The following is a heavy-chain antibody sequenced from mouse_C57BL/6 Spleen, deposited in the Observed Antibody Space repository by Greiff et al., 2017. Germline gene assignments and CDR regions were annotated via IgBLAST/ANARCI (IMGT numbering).Heavy chain of an antibody. CDR3: ASGGYYGSSYGAMDY. Sequence: QVQLQPPGAELVKPGASVKLSCKASGYTFTSYWMHWVKQRPGQGLEWIGMIHPNSGSTNYNEKFKSKATLTVDKSSSTAYMQLSSLTSEDSAVYYCASGGYYGSSYGAMDYWGQGTSVTVSS. D-gene: IGHD1-1*01. CDR2: IHPNSGST. CDR1: GYTFTSYW. V-gene: IGHV1-64*01. J-gene: IGHJ4*01.